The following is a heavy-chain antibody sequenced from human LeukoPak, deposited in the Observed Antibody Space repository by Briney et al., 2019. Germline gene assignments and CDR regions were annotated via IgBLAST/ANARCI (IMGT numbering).Heavy chain of an antibody. CDR1: GGSFSVYY. D-gene: IGHD4-11*01. J-gene: IGHJ5*02. CDR2: INHSGST. CDR3: ARGRMTTVSSGWFDP. Sequence: PSETLSLTCAVYGGSFSVYYWSWIRQPPGKGLEWIGEINHSGSTNYNPSLKSRVTISVDTSKTQFSMKLSSVTAADTAVYYCARGRMTTVSSGWFDPWGQGTLVTVSS. V-gene: IGHV4-34*01.